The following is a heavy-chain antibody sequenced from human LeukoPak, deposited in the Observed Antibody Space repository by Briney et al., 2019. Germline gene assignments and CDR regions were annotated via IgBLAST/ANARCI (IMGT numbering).Heavy chain of an antibody. CDR3: AREAYGYDSSGLYYFDY. CDR1: GGSVSSYY. CDR2: IYTSGST. V-gene: IGHV4-4*07. D-gene: IGHD3-22*01. J-gene: IGHJ4*02. Sequence: SETLSLTCTVSGGSVSSYYWSWIRQPAGKGLEWIGRIYTSGSTNYNPSLKSRVTMSVDTSKNQFSLKLSSVTAADTAVYYCAREAYGYDSSGLYYFDYWGQGTLVTVSS.